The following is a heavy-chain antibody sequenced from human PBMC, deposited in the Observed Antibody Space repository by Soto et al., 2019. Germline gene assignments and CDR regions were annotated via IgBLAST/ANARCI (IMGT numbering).Heavy chain of an antibody. V-gene: IGHV3-53*01. D-gene: IGHD3-22*01. CDR2: IYSGGST. Sequence: EVQLVESGGGLIQPGESLRLSCAASGFTFSSNDMNWVRQAPGKGLEWVTLIYSGGSTYYADSVKGRFTISRDNSKNTLYLQMSSLRAEDTAGYYCATRPLLPGAPWGQGTMVTVSS. CDR3: ATRPLLPGAP. J-gene: IGHJ3*01. CDR1: GFTFSSND.